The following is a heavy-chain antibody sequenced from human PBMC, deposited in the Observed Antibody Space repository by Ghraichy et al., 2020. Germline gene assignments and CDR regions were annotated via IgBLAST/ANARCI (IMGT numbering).Heavy chain of an antibody. CDR3: AGSVTVKFYFDS. V-gene: IGHV3-48*04. D-gene: IGHD2-21*02. CDR2: ISGTSSTI. Sequence: GGSLRLSCAASGFTFSASSMYWVRQAPGKGLEWIAYISGTSSTIYYGDSVKGRYTIYRDNAKNSLYLRMNRLTADDTAVYYCAGSVTVKFYFDSWGQGTPVTVSS. J-gene: IGHJ4*02. CDR1: GFTFSASS.